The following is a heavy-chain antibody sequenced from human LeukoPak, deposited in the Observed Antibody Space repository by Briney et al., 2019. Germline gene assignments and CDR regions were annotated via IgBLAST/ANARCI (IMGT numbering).Heavy chain of an antibody. D-gene: IGHD6-19*01. J-gene: IGHJ4*02. CDR1: GFTFSSYA. Sequence: GGSLRLSCAASGFTFSSYAMSWVRQAPGKGLEWVSAISGSGGSTYYADSVKGRFTISRDNSKNTLYLQMDSLRAEDTALYFCAKDHPSSGWPAFDYWGQGTLVTVSS. CDR2: ISGSGGST. V-gene: IGHV3-23*01. CDR3: AKDHPSSGWPAFDY.